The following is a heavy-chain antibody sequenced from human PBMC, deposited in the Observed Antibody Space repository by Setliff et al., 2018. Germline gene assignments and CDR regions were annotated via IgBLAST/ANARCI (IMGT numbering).Heavy chain of an antibody. CDR1: GGSVSSTSHY. J-gene: IGHJ1*01. Sequence: PSENLSLTCTVSGGSVSSTSHYWGWIRQAPGKGMEWIGSVYYSGYTYSKPSLQSRVSMSVDASKNQFSLKLASVTAADTAVYYCGRVDFTMIQGVVGHWGQGTLVTVSS. D-gene: IGHD3-10*01. CDR3: GRVDFTMIQGVVGH. V-gene: IGHV4-39*07. CDR2: VYYSGYT.